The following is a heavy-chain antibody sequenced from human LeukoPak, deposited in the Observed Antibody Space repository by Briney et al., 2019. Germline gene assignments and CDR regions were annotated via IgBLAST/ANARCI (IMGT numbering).Heavy chain of an antibody. CDR3: ARASTVTPFDY. CDR1: GGSISSSSYY. D-gene: IGHD4-17*01. V-gene: IGHV4-39*01. CDR2: IYYSGST. Sequence: PSETLSLTCTVSGGSISSSSYYWGWIRQTPGKGLEWIGSIYYSGSTYYNPSLKSRVTISVDTSKNQFSLKLSSVTAADTAVYYCARASTVTPFDYWGQGTLVTVSS. J-gene: IGHJ4*02.